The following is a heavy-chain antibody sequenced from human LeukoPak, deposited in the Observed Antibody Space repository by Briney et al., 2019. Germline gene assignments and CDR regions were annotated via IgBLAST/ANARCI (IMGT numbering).Heavy chain of an antibody. J-gene: IGHJ6*03. CDR3: ARAPPGLIYMDV. CDR2: FIPIFCTA. Sequence: SVKVSCKASGGTFSRYAISWVRQAPGQGCEWMGGFIPIFCTANYAQNFQGRVMINADESTSTAYMELSSLRSEDTAVYYCARAPPGLIYMDVWGKGTTVTVSS. V-gene: IGHV1-69*01. D-gene: IGHD2-8*01. CDR1: GGTFSRYA.